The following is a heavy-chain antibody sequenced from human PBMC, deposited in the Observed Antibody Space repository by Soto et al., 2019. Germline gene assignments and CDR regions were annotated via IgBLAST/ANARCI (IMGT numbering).Heavy chain of an antibody. Sequence: EVQLLDSGGGLVQPGGSLRLSCAASGFTFSNYAMTWVRQGPGKGLEWVSGISGSGGRSYYADSVKGRFTISRDNSKSPLYLQMNRLRAEDTAVYYCAKAYFVWSSEQPYYFDYWGQGTLVTVSS. J-gene: IGHJ4*02. V-gene: IGHV3-23*01. CDR2: ISGSGGRS. D-gene: IGHD3-16*01. CDR1: GFTFSNYA. CDR3: AKAYFVWSSEQPYYFDY.